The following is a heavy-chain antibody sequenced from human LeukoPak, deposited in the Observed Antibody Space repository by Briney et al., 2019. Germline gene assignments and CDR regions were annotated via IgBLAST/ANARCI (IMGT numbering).Heavy chain of an antibody. CDR2: IIPILSIE. Sequence: SVKVSCKASGGTFSSYAISWVRQAPGQGLEWMGRIIPILSIENYAQKFQGRVTITADKSTSTAYMELSSLRSEDTAVYYCARSPPPRYSSISDYWGQGTLVTVSS. V-gene: IGHV1-69*04. J-gene: IGHJ4*02. CDR1: GGTFSSYA. D-gene: IGHD6-13*01. CDR3: ARSPPPRYSSISDY.